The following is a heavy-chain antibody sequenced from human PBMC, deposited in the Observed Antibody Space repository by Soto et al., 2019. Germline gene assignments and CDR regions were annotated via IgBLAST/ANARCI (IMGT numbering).Heavy chain of an antibody. D-gene: IGHD2-2*01. CDR1: GGTFSSYA. CDR3: ASWRSRVVPAPGAYYFDY. Sequence: SVKVSCKAPGGTFSSYAISWVRQAPGQGLEWMGGIIPIFGTANYAQKFQGRVTITADESTSTAYMELSSLRSEDTAVYYCASWRSRVVPAPGAYYFDYWGQGTPVTVSS. CDR2: IIPIFGTA. V-gene: IGHV1-69*13. J-gene: IGHJ4*02.